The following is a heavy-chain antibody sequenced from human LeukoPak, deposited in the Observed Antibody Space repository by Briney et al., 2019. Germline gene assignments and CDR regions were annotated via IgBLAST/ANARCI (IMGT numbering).Heavy chain of an antibody. J-gene: IGHJ6*03. CDR1: GFTCSSCS. V-gene: IGHV3-21*01. D-gene: IGHD5-12*01. Sequence: GGSLRLSCAASGFTCSSCSMNWVRQAPGKGLEWVSSISSSSSYIYYADSVKGRFTISRDNAKNSLYLQMNSLRAEDTAVYYCASYSGYDRSQYYYYMDVWGKGTTVTVSS. CDR2: ISSSSSYI. CDR3: ASYSGYDRSQYYYYMDV.